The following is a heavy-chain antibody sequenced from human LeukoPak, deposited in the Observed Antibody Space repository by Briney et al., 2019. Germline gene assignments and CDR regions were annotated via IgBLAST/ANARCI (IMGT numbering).Heavy chain of an antibody. CDR1: GFTFSSYE. V-gene: IGHV3-48*03. CDR2: ISSSGSTI. J-gene: IGHJ4*02. CDR3: TTILFY. Sequence: GGSLRLSCAASGFTFSSYEMNWVRQAPGKGLEWVSYISSSGSTIYYADSVKGRFTISRDDSKNTAYLQMNSLKTDDTAVYYCTTILFYWGQGTLVTVSS. D-gene: IGHD2/OR15-2a*01.